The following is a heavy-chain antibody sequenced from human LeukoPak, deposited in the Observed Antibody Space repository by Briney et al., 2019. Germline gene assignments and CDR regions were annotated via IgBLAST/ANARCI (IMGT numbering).Heavy chain of an antibody. D-gene: IGHD3-22*01. CDR1: GFTFSDYY. Sequence: GGSLRLSCAASGFTFSDYYMSWIRQAPGKGLEWVSYISSSGSTIYYADSVKGRFTISRDNAKNSLYLQMNSLRAEDTAVYYCARDLTYSYASSVGHWGQGTLVTVSS. V-gene: IGHV3-11*01. CDR3: ARDLTYSYASSVGH. J-gene: IGHJ4*02. CDR2: ISSSGSTI.